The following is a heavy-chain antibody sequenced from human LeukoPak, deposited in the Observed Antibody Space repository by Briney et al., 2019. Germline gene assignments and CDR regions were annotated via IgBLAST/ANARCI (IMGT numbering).Heavy chain of an antibody. CDR2: IYYSGST. V-gene: IGHV4-31*03. Sequence: SQTLSLTCTVSGGSISSGGYYWSWIRQHPGKGLEWIGYIYYSGSTYYNPSLKSRVTISVDTSKNQFSLRLSSVTAADTAVYYCAREAVDDAFDIWGQGTMVTVSS. D-gene: IGHD2-2*01. CDR1: GGSISSGGYY. J-gene: IGHJ3*02. CDR3: AREAVDDAFDI.